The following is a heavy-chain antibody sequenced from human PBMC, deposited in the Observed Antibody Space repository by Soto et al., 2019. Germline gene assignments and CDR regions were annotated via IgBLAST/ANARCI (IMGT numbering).Heavy chain of an antibody. D-gene: IGHD3-9*01. J-gene: IGHJ4*02. CDR1: GGTFSNHA. CDR3: ARSYFDGTGFYLYYFDL. V-gene: IGHV1-69*06. Sequence: QMQLVQSGAEVKKPGSSVKVSCRASGGTFSNHAINWVRQAPGHGLEWLGGIIPIFGTTNYAQKFQDRVTIPADRSTTTVYMDLASLTSEDTAVYYCARSYFDGTGFYLYYFDLWGQGTLVTVSS. CDR2: IIPIFGTT.